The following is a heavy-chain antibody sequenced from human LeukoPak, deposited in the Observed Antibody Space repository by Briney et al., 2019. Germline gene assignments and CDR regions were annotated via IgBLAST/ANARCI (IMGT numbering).Heavy chain of an antibody. CDR2: ISSSSSNI. D-gene: IGHD1-26*01. Sequence: GGSLRLSCAASGFTFSSYSMNWVRQAPGKGLEWVSYISSSSSNICYAVSAKGRFTISRDNAKNALYVQMNSLRAEDTAVYYCARDYSGSYPFDFWGQGTLVTVSS. CDR1: GFTFSSYS. J-gene: IGHJ4*02. V-gene: IGHV3-48*01. CDR3: ARDYSGSYPFDF.